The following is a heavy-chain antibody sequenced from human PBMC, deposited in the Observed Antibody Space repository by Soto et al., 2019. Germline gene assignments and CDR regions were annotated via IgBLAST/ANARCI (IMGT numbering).Heavy chain of an antibody. V-gene: IGHV6-1*01. CDR2: TYYRSKWYN. J-gene: IGHJ4*02. CDR1: GDSVSSNSAA. Sequence: SQTLSLTCAISGDSVSSNSAAWNWIRQSPSRGLEWLGRTYYRSKWYNDYAVSVKSRITINPDTSKNQFSLQLNSVTPEDTAVYYCARDLHYYDFWSGYYTWKSDYWGQGTLVTVSS. D-gene: IGHD3-3*01. CDR3: ARDLHYYDFWSGYYTWKSDY.